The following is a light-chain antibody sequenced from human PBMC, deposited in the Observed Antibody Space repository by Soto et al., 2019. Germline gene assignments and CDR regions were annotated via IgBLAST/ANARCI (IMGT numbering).Light chain of an antibody. CDR2: DTS. CDR1: QFLSSY. Sequence: EVVLTQSPATLPLAPGERATLSCRASQFLSSYLAWYQQKPGQPPRLLIYDTSNRATGIPARFSGSRSGTDFTLTISSLAPEDFGVYFCHQRNKFGQGTRLEIK. V-gene: IGKV3-11*01. J-gene: IGKJ5*01. CDR3: HQRNK.